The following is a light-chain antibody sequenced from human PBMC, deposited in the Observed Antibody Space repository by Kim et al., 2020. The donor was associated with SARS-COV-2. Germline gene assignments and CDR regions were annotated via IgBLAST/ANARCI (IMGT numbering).Light chain of an antibody. V-gene: IGKV3-11*01. Sequence: LSRGERATLSCRASQSVSSYLAWYQQKPGQAPRLLIYDASNRATGIPARFSGSGSGTDFTLTISSLEPEDFAVYYCQQRSNWPPLTFGGGTKLEI. J-gene: IGKJ4*01. CDR3: QQRSNWPPLT. CDR2: DAS. CDR1: QSVSSY.